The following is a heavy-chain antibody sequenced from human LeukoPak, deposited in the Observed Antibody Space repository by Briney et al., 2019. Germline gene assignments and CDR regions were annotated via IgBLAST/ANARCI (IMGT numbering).Heavy chain of an antibody. Sequence: SVKVSCKASGGTFSSYAISWVRQAPGQGLEWMGGIIPIFGTANYAQKFQGRVTITADESTSTAYMELRSLRSEDTAVYYCARAAYSSSYAAGYWGQGTLVTVSS. CDR1: GGTFSSYA. D-gene: IGHD6-6*01. V-gene: IGHV1-69*13. CDR3: ARAAYSSSYAAGY. CDR2: IIPIFGTA. J-gene: IGHJ4*02.